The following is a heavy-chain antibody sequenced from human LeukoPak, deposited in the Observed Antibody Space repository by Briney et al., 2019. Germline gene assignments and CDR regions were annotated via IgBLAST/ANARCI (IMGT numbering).Heavy chain of an antibody. J-gene: IGHJ4*02. CDR2: ISAYNGNT. D-gene: IGHD3-10*01. Sequence: GASVKVSCKASGYTFTSYGISWVRQAPGQGLEWMGWISAYNGNTNYAQKLQGRVTMTTDTSTSTAYMGLRSLRSDDTAVYYCARSALYMVRGVSDYWGQGTLVTVSS. CDR3: ARSALYMVRGVSDY. CDR1: GYTFTSYG. V-gene: IGHV1-18*01.